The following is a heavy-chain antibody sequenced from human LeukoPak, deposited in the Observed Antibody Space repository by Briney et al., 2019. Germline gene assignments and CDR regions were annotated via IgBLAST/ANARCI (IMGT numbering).Heavy chain of an antibody. CDR1: GYTFTSYD. CDR2: MNPNSGNT. D-gene: IGHD2-2*01. J-gene: IGHJ5*02. CDR3: ARGKLGYCSSTSCPWGFDA. V-gene: IGHV1-8*01. Sequence: ASVKVSCKASGYTFTSYDINWVRQATGQGLEWMGWMNPNSGNTGYAQKFQGRVTMTRNTSISTAYMELSSLRSEDTAVYYCARGKLGYCSSTSCPWGFDAWGQGTLVTVSS.